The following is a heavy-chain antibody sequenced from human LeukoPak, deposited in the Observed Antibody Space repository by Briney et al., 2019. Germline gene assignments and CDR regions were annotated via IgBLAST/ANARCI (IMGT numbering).Heavy chain of an antibody. Sequence: PSETLSLTCTVSGGSISSYYWSWVRQAPGKGLEWVSGINWNGGSTGYADSVKGRFTISRDNARNSLYLQMNSLRAEDTALYHCARDLAAANAFDIWGQGTMVTVSS. V-gene: IGHV3-20*01. CDR1: GGSISSYY. CDR2: INWNGGST. CDR3: ARDLAAANAFDI. D-gene: IGHD6-25*01. J-gene: IGHJ3*02.